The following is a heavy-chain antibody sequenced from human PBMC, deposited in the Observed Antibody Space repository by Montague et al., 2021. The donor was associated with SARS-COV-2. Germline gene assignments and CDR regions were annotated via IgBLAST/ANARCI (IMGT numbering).Heavy chain of an antibody. V-gene: IGHV4-39*01. CDR2: IYYSGST. D-gene: IGHD2-8*01. CDR3: ATITLGYCTNGVCQPPDY. J-gene: IGHJ4*02. Sequence: SETLSLTCTVSGGSISSSSYYWGWLRQPPGKGLEWIGSIYYSGSTYYNPSLKSRVTISVDTSKNRFSLKLSSVSAADTAVYYCATITLGYCTNGVCQPPDYWGQGTLVTVSS. CDR1: GGSISSSSYY.